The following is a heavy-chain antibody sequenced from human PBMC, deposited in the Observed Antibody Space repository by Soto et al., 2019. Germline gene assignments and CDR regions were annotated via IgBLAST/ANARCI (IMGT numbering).Heavy chain of an antibody. V-gene: IGHV3-13*01. Sequence: PGGSLRLSCAASGFGFNGYDMHWVRQAPGKNLEWVAAISTAGDTYYLGSVKGRFTISREDAKNSLSLQMNSLRVGDTAVYYCARGGDRFDGRDVWGQGTTVTVSS. CDR3: ARGGDRFDGRDV. D-gene: IGHD3-16*01. J-gene: IGHJ6*02. CDR2: ISTAGDT. CDR1: GFGFNGYD.